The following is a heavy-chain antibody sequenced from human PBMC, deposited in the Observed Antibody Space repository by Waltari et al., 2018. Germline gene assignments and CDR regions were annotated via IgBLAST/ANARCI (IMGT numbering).Heavy chain of an antibody. CDR2: IYSGGTP. V-gene: IGHV3-53*01. J-gene: IGHJ3*02. CDR3: ARYTFDI. Sequence: EVQVVESGGGWIQHGGSLRLDCAASGLTVSYNYMSWVRQAPGKGLEWVSVIYSGGTPYSADSVKGRFTISRDDSKNTVYLQMNSLIAEDTAVYYCARYTFDIWGQGTMVTVSS. CDR1: GLTVSYNY.